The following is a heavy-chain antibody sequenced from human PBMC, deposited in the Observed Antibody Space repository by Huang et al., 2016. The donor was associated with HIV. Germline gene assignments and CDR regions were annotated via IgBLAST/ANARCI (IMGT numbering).Heavy chain of an antibody. CDR1: GGSIRSDNYY. V-gene: IGHV4-39*02. J-gene: IGHJ4*02. CDR3: ARLPGSITMIRGVITDPY. Sequence: QLQLQESGPGLVKPSETLSLTCTVSGGSIRSDNYYWGWIRQPPGKGLEWIGSNYYSGSTYYNPSLKRRVTITVDTSKNHFALRMRSVTAADTAVYYCARLPGSITMIRGVITDPYWGQGTLVTVSS. CDR2: NYYSGST. D-gene: IGHD3-10*01.